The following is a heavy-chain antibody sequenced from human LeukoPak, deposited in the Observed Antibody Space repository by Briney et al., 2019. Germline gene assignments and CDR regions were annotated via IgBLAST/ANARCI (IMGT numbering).Heavy chain of an antibody. V-gene: IGHV1-18*01. CDR1: GYDFINCG. CDR3: ARGGPFPSSSSSREYYLDY. CDR2: RSIDNGNT. J-gene: IGHJ4*02. Sequence: PSVKVSCKASGYDFINCGISWVRQAPGQGLEWMGWRSIDNGNTDYKLQGRVTMTTDTSTNTAYMEVRSLRSDDTAVYYCARGGPFPSSSSSREYYLDYWGQGTLVTVSS. D-gene: IGHD6-6*01.